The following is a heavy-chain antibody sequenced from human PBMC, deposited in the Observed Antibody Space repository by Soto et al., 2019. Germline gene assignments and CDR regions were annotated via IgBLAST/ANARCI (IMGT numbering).Heavy chain of an antibody. CDR3: ARLNYCGGDCGSLDS. J-gene: IGHJ4*02. CDR2: SYHTGNT. V-gene: IGHV4-30-4*01. Sequence: SETLSLTCTVSGGSVSGGDYYWTWIRQPPGKGLEWIGCSYHTGNTYYNASLESRAAISVDTSNNQFSLKLSSVTAADTAVYYCARLNYCGGDCGSLDSWGQGTQVTVSS. D-gene: IGHD2-21*02. CDR1: GGSVSGGDYY.